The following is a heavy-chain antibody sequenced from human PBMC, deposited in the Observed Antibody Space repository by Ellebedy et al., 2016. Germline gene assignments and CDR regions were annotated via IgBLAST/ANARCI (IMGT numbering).Heavy chain of an antibody. Sequence: ASVKVSCXVSGYTLTELSMHWVRQAPGKGLEWMGGFDPEDGETIYAQKFQGRVTMTEDTSTDTAYMELSSLRSEDTAVYYCARDSRPRYVYGDYVGGMDVWGQGTTVTVSS. D-gene: IGHD4-17*01. CDR2: FDPEDGET. CDR3: ARDSRPRYVYGDYVGGMDV. V-gene: IGHV1-24*01. CDR1: GYTLTELS. J-gene: IGHJ6*02.